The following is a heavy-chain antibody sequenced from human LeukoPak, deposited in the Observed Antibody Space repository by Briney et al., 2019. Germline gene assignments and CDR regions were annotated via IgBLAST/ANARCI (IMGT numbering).Heavy chain of an antibody. Sequence: TGGSLRLSCAASGFSVSSNFLSWVRQAPGKGPEWVSMIYSDGTTHYVGSVRGRFAISRDTSRNTVFLQMNSLRVEDTAIYYCARAPTITANFDCWGQGTLVTVSS. D-gene: IGHD1-20*01. CDR3: ARAPTITANFDC. J-gene: IGHJ4*02. CDR1: GFSVSSNF. V-gene: IGHV3-53*01. CDR2: IYSDGTT.